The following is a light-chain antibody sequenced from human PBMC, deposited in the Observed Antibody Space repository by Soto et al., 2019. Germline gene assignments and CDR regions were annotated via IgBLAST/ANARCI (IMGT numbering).Light chain of an antibody. CDR3: QQYNSYSWT. J-gene: IGKJ1*01. CDR1: QSISSW. V-gene: IGKV1-5*03. CDR2: KAS. Sequence: DIQITQSPSTLSVSVGDRVTITCRSSQSISSWLAWYQQKPGKAPKLLIHKASSLESGVPSRFSGSGSGTEFTLTISSLQPDDFATYYCQQYNSYSWTFGQGTKVDI.